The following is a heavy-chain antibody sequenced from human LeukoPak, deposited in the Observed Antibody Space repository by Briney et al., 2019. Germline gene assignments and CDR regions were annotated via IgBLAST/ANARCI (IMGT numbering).Heavy chain of an antibody. CDR3: TGLFSGYDPFDY. D-gene: IGHD5-12*01. CDR1: GGSISSGGYY. V-gene: IGHV4-30-2*01. Sequence: PSETLSLTCTASGGSISSGGYYWSWIRQPPGKGLEWIGYIYHSGSTYYNPSLKSRVTISVDRSKNQFSLKLSSVTAADTAVYYCTGLFSGYDPFDYWGQGTLVTVSS. J-gene: IGHJ4*02. CDR2: IYHSGST.